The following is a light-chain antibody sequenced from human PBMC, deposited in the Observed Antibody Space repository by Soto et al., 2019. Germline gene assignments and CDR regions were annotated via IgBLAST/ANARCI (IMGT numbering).Light chain of an antibody. J-gene: IGKJ5*01. CDR1: QSISNH. V-gene: IGKV1-39*01. CDR3: QQSYGTPIP. CDR2: VAS. Sequence: DLPLTQSPSSLSASLEDRVIITCRASQSISNHLNWYQQKPGKAPNLLIYVASSLQSEVPSRFSGSGSGTDFTLTITSLQPEDFATYYCQQSYGTPIPFGQGTRLEIK.